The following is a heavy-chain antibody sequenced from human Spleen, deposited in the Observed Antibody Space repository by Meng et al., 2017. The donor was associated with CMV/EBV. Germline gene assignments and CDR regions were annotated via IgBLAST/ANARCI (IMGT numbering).Heavy chain of an antibody. D-gene: IGHD2-21*02. V-gene: IGHV3-7*01. CDR2: ISPDATVK. CDR1: GFTFSSYW. CDR3: ATGESGDWSL. Sequence: GESLKISCAASGFTFSSYWMSWVRQAPGKGLEWVANISPDATVKYYVGSMKGRFTISRENAKKSVYLQMNNLRVEDTAVYYCATGESGDWSLGGQGTLVTVSS. J-gene: IGHJ4*02.